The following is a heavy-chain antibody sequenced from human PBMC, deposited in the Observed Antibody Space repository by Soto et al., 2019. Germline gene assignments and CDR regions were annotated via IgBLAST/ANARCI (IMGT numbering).Heavy chain of an antibody. V-gene: IGHV3-66*01. CDR3: ARAVIQRQKVAWFDL. CDR2: LYTSGDT. J-gene: IGHJ5*02. CDR1: GITVTSSY. D-gene: IGHD5-18*01. Sequence: KLVESGGGVVQPGGSLRLSCAASGITVTSSYMTWVRQAPGKGLEWVSTLYTSGDTYYADSVKCRFTLSRESSKNTLFLPVSTPRVDDSARYFCARAVIQRQKVAWFDLWGQGTQVFVSS.